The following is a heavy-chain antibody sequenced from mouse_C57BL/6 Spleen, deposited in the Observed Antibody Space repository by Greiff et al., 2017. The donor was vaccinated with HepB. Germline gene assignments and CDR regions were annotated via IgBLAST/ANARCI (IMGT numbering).Heavy chain of an antibody. CDR3: ARGPYYGSSWFDS. J-gene: IGHJ2*01. CDR2: IDPSDSYT. CDR1: GYTFTSYW. D-gene: IGHD1-1*01. V-gene: IGHV1-69*01. Sequence: QVQLQQPGAELVMPGASVKLSCKASGYTFTSYWMHWVKQRPGQGLEWIGEIDPSDSYTNYNQKFKGKSTLTVDKSSSTAYMQLSSLTSEDSAVYYCARGPYYGSSWFDSLGQGTTLTVSS.